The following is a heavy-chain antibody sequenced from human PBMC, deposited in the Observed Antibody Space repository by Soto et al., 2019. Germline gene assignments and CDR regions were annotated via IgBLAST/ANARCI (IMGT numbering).Heavy chain of an antibody. CDR3: ARVPRTRYSSSSRLYNWFDP. CDR2: INHSGST. D-gene: IGHD6-6*01. Sequence: SETLSLTCAVYGGSFSGYYWSWIRQPPGKGLEWIGEINHSGSTNYNPSLKSRVTISVDTSKNQFSLKLSSVTAADTAVYYCARVPRTRYSSSSRLYNWFDPWGQGTLVTVSS. V-gene: IGHV4-34*01. J-gene: IGHJ5*02. CDR1: GGSFSGYY.